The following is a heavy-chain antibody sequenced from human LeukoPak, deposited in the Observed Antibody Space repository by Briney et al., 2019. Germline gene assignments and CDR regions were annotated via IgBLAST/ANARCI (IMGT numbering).Heavy chain of an antibody. J-gene: IGHJ4*02. CDR1: GGSISSYY. D-gene: IGHD6-13*01. V-gene: IGHV4-59*01. CDR3: ARSIAAAGTVSKRVYYFDY. CDR2: IYYSGST. Sequence: SETLSLTCTVSGGSISSYYWSWIRQPPGKGLEWIGYIYYSGSTNYNPSLKSRVTISVDTSKNQFSLKLSSVTAADTAVYYCARSIAAAGTVSKRVYYFDYWGQGTLVTVSS.